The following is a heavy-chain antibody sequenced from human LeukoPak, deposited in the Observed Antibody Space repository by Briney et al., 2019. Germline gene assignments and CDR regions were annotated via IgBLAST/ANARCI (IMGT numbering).Heavy chain of an antibody. CDR2: TRDDASKT. CDR1: GFTFSNYW. D-gene: IGHD2-15*01. J-gene: IGHJ4*02. CDR3: ANGDCRGGRCSSGAH. V-gene: IGHV3-30*02. Sequence: GGSLRLSCAASGFTFSNYWMNWVRQAPGKGLEWVAYTRDDASKTWYGGSVKGRFTISRDNSKNTLYLHMNSVRGEDTAMYYCANGDCRGGRCSSGAHWGQGTLVTVSS.